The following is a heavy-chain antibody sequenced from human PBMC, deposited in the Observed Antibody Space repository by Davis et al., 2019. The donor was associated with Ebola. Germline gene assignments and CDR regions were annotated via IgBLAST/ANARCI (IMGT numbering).Heavy chain of an antibody. D-gene: IGHD6-19*01. V-gene: IGHV4-59*08. J-gene: IGHJ4*02. Sequence: SETLSLTCTVSGGSISGFYWSWIRQPPGKGLEWIGYIYYSGSTNYNPSLKRRVTISVDTSKNQFSLQLNSVTPEDTAVYYCVRYSGWYYFDYWGQGTLVAVSS. CDR3: VRYSGWYYFDY. CDR2: IYYSGST. CDR1: GGSISGFY.